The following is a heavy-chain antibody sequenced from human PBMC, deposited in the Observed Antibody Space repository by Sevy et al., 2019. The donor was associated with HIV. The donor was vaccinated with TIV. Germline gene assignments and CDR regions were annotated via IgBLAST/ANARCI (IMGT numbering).Heavy chain of an antibody. CDR1: RFTFSTYD. J-gene: IGHJ4*02. CDR2: ISHGGSYK. V-gene: IGHV3-30*18. CDR3: AKGQGYDYIWGNERSEYYFDY. Sequence: GGSLRLSCAASRFTFSTYDIHWVRQAPGKGLEWVAVISHGGSYKYYTDSVKGRFTISRDDSKNKAYLQMNSLRADDSRVYYCAKGQGYDYIWGNERSEYYFDYWGQGTLVTVSS. D-gene: IGHD3-16*01.